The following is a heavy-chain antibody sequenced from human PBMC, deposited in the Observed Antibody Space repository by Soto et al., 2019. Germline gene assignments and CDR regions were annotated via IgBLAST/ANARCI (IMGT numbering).Heavy chain of an antibody. CDR1: GFSLSTSGVG. V-gene: IGHV2-5*02. Sequence: QITLKESGPTLVKPTQTLTLTCTFSGFSLSTSGVGVGWIRQPPGKALEWLAFIYWDDDKRYSPSLKSRLTIIKDTSKIQVVLRMTTMAPVDTATYNCAPLVVAGVTYYFDYWGQGTLVTVSS. CDR2: IYWDDDK. J-gene: IGHJ4*02. D-gene: IGHD2-15*01. CDR3: APLVVAGVTYYFDY.